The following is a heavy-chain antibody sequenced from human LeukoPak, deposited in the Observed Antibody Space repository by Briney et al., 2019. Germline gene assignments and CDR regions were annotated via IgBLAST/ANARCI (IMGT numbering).Heavy chain of an antibody. D-gene: IGHD4-17*01. V-gene: IGHV4-30-4*01. J-gene: IGHJ4*02. CDR2: IYYSGST. CDR3: ARGVHDYGDFDY. Sequence: SQTLSLTCTVSGGSISSGDYYWSWIRQPPGKGLEWIGYIYYSGSTYYNPSLKSRVTISVDTSKNQFSLKLSSVTAADTAVYYCARGVHDYGDFDYWGQGTLVTVSS. CDR1: GGSISSGDYY.